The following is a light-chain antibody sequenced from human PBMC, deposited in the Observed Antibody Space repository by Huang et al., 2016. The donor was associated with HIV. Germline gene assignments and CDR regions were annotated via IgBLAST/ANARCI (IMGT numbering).Light chain of an antibody. CDR3: MEALKTPYT. CDR2: LGS. V-gene: IGKV2-28*01. J-gene: IGKJ2*01. Sequence: DIVMIQSPLSLPVTPGEPASISCRSSQSLLHTNAYNYLDWYLQKPGQSPQLLIYLGSSRASGVPDRFSGGGSGTRFSLNISRVEADDAGIYYCMEALKTPYTFGQGTKLEIK. CDR1: QSLLHTNAYNY.